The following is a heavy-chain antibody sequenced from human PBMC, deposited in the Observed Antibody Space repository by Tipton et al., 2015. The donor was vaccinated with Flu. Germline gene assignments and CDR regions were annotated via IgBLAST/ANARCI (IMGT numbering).Heavy chain of an antibody. Sequence: TLSLTCNVSGGSISSHYWNWIRQPPGKGLEWIVYIYSSGSTNYNPSLKSRVTTSVDTSKNQFSLKLSSVTAADTAVYYCARGYCSGGNCYHAFDIWGQGTMVTVSS. CDR1: GGSISSHY. V-gene: IGHV4-59*11. D-gene: IGHD2-15*01. CDR3: ARGYCSGGNCYHAFDI. CDR2: IYSSGST. J-gene: IGHJ3*02.